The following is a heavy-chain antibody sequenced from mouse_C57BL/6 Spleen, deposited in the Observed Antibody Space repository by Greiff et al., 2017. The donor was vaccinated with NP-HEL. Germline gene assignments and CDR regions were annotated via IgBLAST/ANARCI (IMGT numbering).Heavy chain of an antibody. Sequence: EVQLQQSGPELVKPGASVKISCKASGYTFTDYYMNWVKQSHGKSLEWIGDINPNNGGTSYNQKFKSKATLTVDKSPSTAYTELRNLTSEDSAVEYCARGKWWDEGADYWGQGTTLTVSS. J-gene: IGHJ2*01. V-gene: IGHV1-26*01. CDR3: ARGKWWDEGADY. D-gene: IGHD1-3*01. CDR2: INPNNGGT. CDR1: GYTFTDYY.